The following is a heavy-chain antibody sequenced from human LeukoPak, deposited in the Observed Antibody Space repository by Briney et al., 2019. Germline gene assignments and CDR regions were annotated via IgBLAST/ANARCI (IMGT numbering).Heavy chain of an antibody. J-gene: IGHJ4*02. Sequence: PSEALSLTCTVSGGSTSSYYWSWIRQPPGKGLEWIGLISYSGSTNYNPSLKSRVSISINTSKNQFSLKLSSVTAADTARYYCARGVEFCSSTSCYSKFDYWGQGTLVTVSS. CDR1: GGSTSSYY. V-gene: IGHV4-59*01. CDR3: ARGVEFCSSTSCYSKFDY. CDR2: ISYSGST. D-gene: IGHD2-2*01.